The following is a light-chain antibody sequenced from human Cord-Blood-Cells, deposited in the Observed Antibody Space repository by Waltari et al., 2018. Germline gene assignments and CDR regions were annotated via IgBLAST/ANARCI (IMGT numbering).Light chain of an antibody. CDR2: DVS. Sequence: QSALTQPASVSGSPGQSITISCTGTSSDVGGYNYVPWYQQHPGKAPKLMIYDVSNRPSWVSNRFSGSKSGNTASLTISGLQAEDEADYYCSSYTSSSTPLFGGGTKLTVL. J-gene: IGLJ3*02. V-gene: IGLV2-14*01. CDR1: SSDVGGYNY. CDR3: SSYTSSSTPL.